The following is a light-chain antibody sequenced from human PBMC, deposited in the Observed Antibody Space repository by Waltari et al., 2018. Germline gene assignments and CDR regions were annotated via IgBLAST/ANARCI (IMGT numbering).Light chain of an antibody. CDR1: SSNIGAGYD. CDR2: VNG. CDR3: QSYDSSLSVWV. V-gene: IGLV1-40*01. Sequence: QSVLTQPPSVSGAPGQRVTISCTGSSSNIGAGYDVHWYQQLPGTAPKLLIHVNGNRPSGVPDRFPGSKSGTSASLAITGLQAEDEADYYCQSYDSSLSVWVFGGGTKLTVL. J-gene: IGLJ3*02.